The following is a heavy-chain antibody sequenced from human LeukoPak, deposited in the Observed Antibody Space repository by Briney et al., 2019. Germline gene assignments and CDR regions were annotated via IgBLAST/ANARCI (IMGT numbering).Heavy chain of an antibody. V-gene: IGHV3-7*01. D-gene: IGHD3-10*01. CDR1: GFSFTTYW. CDR2: IKQDGSEK. Sequence: GGSLRLSCAASGFSFTTYWMSWVRQAPGKGLEWVANIKQDGSEKYYVDSVEGRFTISRDNAKNSLYLQMNSLRAEDTAVYYCAREVVWKVLLWFGEPYNWFDPWGQGTLVTVSS. J-gene: IGHJ5*02. CDR3: AREVVWKVLLWFGEPYNWFDP.